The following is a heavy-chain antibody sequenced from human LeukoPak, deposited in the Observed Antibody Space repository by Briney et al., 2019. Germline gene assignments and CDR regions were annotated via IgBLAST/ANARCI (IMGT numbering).Heavy chain of an antibody. J-gene: IGHJ4*02. CDR1: GYSISSGYY. D-gene: IGHD6-13*01. CDR3: ARDAAAGYSLAC. CDR2: IYHSGST. Sequence: SSETLSLTCTVSGYSISSGYYWGWIRQPPGKGLEWIGSIYHSGSTYYNPSLKSRLTISVDLPKNQFSLDLRSVTAADTAVYYCARDAAAGYSLACWGQGTLVTVSS. V-gene: IGHV4-38-2*02.